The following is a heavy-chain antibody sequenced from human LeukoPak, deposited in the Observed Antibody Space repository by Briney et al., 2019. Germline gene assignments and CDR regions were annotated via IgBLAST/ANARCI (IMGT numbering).Heavy chain of an antibody. CDR3: ALDYYDSSAPRY. V-gene: IGHV1-8*03. J-gene: IGHJ4*02. D-gene: IGHD3-22*01. CDR1: GYTFTSYG. CDR2: MNPNSGNT. Sequence: ASVKVSCKASGYTFTSYGISWVRQATGQGLEWMGWMNPNSGNTGYAQKFQGRVTITGNTSISTAYMELSSLRSEDTAVYYCALDYYDSSAPRYWGQGTLVTVSS.